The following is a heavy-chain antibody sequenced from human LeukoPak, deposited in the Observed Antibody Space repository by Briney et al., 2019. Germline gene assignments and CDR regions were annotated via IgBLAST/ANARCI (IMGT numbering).Heavy chain of an antibody. J-gene: IGHJ3*02. CDR1: GGSFSGYY. D-gene: IGHD2-15*01. Sequence: PSETLSLTCAVSGGSFSGYYWSWIRQPPGKGLEWIGEINHSGSTNYNPSLKSRVTISVDKSKNQFSLKLSSVTAADTAVYYCARLCSGGSCYGTSDIWGQGTMVTVSS. CDR3: ARLCSGGSCYGTSDI. V-gene: IGHV4-34*01. CDR2: INHSGST.